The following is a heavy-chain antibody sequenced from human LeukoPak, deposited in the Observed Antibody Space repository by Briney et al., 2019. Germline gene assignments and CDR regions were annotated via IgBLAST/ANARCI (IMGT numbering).Heavy chain of an antibody. V-gene: IGHV1-18*01. CDR1: GYTFTGYG. CDR3: AGDRLYYDILTGYYNWFDP. J-gene: IGHJ5*02. D-gene: IGHD3-9*01. CDR2: ISPYKGKT. Sequence: ASVKVSCKAPGYTFTGYGISGVRQALGQGLEWLGGISPYKGKTYNAQKLQGRVTMTTDTSTNTAYMELRSLSSDDTAVYYRAGDRLYYDILTGYYNWFDPWGQGTLVTVSS.